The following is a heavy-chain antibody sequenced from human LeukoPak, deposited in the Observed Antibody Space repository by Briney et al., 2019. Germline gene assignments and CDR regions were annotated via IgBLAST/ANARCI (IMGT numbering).Heavy chain of an antibody. J-gene: IGHJ5*02. CDR3: ARSPIAAAGMDNWFDP. CDR2: INVGNGNT. D-gene: IGHD6-13*01. Sequence: ASVKVSCKTSGYTFTSYAMHWVRQAPGQRLEWMGWINVGNGNTKYSQKFQGRVTITRDTSASTAYMELSSLRSEDTAVYYCARSPIAAAGMDNWFDPWGQGTLVTVSS. V-gene: IGHV1-3*01. CDR1: GYTFTSYA.